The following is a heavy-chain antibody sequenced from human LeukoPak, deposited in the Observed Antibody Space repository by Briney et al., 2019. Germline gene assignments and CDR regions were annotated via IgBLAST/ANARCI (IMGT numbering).Heavy chain of an antibody. D-gene: IGHD4-17*01. CDR3: ARENYADLFDF. V-gene: IGHV3-48*01. J-gene: IGHJ4*02. Sequence: GGPLRLSCAASGFTFSNYNMHWVRQAPGKGLECISYISSSSTTIYNGDSVKGRFTISRDNAKNSLFLQMNSLRAEDTAVCYCARENYADLFDFWGQGTLVTVSS. CDR2: ISSSSTTI. CDR1: GFTFSNYN.